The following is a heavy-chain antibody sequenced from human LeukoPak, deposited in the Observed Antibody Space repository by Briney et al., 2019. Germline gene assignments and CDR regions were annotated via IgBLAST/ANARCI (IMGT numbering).Heavy chain of an antibody. D-gene: IGHD6-6*01. CDR3: ARAMSIAARLQTIFDY. V-gene: IGHV4-38-2*02. Sequence: SETLSLTCTVSGYSISTGYYWDWIRQPPGKGLEWIGTFYNPSLKSRVTISVDTSKNQFSLNLTSATAADTAVYYCARAMSIAARLQTIFDYWGQGTLVTVSS. J-gene: IGHJ4*02. CDR2: FY. CDR1: GYSISTGYY.